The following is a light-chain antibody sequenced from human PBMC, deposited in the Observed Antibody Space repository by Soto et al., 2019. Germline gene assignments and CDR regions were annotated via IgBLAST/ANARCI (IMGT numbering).Light chain of an antibody. CDR3: QQYGGSPT. CDR1: HSISTTF. Sequence: EVVLTQSPGSLSLSPGERATLSCRASHSISTTFVAWYQQKPGQAPRLLIYGASSRATGIPDRFSGSGSGTDFTLTISRLEPADFAVYYCQQYGGSPTFGQGTKVDI. CDR2: GAS. V-gene: IGKV3-20*01. J-gene: IGKJ1*01.